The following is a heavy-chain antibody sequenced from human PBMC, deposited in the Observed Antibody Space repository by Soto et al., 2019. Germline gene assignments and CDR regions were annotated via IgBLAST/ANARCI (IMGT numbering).Heavy chain of an antibody. CDR3: ARGRQDIIVEPAPSCFDP. V-gene: IGHV4-34*01. J-gene: IGHJ5*02. Sequence: SETLSLTCAVYGGSFSGYYWTWIRQPPGKGLEWIAEITHSGSTNYNPSLKSRLTISVDTSKNQFSLRMTSVTAADTALYYCARGRQDIIVEPAPSCFDPWGQGTLVTVSS. CDR2: ITHSGST. CDR1: GGSFSGYY. D-gene: IGHD2-2*01.